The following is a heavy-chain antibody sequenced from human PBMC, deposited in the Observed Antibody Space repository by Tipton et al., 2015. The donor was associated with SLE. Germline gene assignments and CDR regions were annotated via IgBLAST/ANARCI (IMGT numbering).Heavy chain of an antibody. CDR1: GFIFSNYE. CDR2: ISSAGNAI. CDR3: ARDCGYGSASH. D-gene: IGHD3-10*01. Sequence: SLRLSCAASGFIFSNYEMNWVRQAPGKGLEWVSYISSAGNAIYYADSVKGRFTISRDNSKNTLYLQMNSLRAEDTAVYYCARDCGYGSASHWGQGTLVTVSS. V-gene: IGHV3-48*03. J-gene: IGHJ4*02.